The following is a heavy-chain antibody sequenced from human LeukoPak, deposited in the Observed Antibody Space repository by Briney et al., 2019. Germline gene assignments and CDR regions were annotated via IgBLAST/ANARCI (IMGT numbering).Heavy chain of an antibody. D-gene: IGHD6-6*01. CDR1: GGSFSGYY. V-gene: IGHV4-59*01. J-gene: IGHJ5*02. Sequence: PSETLSLTCAVYGGSFSGYYWSWIRQPPGKGLEWIGYIYYSGSTNYNPSLKSRVTISVDTSKNQFSLKLSSVTAADTAVYYCARGRGYSSSSWGAWGQGTLVTVSS. CDR3: ARGRGYSSSSWGA. CDR2: IYYSGST.